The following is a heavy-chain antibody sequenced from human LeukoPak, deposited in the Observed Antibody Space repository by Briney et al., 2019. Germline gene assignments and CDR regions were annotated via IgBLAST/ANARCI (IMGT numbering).Heavy chain of an antibody. CDR2: IYSGGST. V-gene: IGHV3-53*01. J-gene: IGHJ4*02. CDR3: ARDGGAGY. CDR1: GFTFSSYA. Sequence: GGSLRLSCAASGFTFSSYAMSWVRQAPGKGLEWVSVIYSGGSTYYADSVKGRFTISGDNSKNTLYLQMNSLRAEDTAVYYCARDGGAGYWGQGTLVTVSS. D-gene: IGHD2-15*01.